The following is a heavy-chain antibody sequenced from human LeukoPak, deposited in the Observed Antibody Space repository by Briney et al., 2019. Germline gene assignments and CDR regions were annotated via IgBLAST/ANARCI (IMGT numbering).Heavy chain of an antibody. D-gene: IGHD3-10*01. CDR3: ARLSGSGSYPHYFDY. Sequence: SEALSLTCTVSGGSISSSTYYWGWIRQPPGKGLECIGSMYYTGSTYYNPSLKSRVTISVDTSKNQFSLKLSSVTAADTAVNYCARLSGSGSYPHYFDYWGQGTLVTVSS. CDR2: MYYTGST. V-gene: IGHV4-39*01. J-gene: IGHJ4*02. CDR1: GGSISSSTYY.